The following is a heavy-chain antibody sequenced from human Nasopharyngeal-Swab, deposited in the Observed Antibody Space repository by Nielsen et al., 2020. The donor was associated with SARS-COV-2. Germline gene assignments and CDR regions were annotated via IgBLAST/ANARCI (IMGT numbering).Heavy chain of an antibody. CDR3: AKDALVGATGYYYYMDV. CDR1: GFTFSDYA. J-gene: IGHJ6*03. CDR2: IDGSGDST. Sequence: GESLKISCAASGFTFSDYAMSWVRQTPGKGLEWVSKIDGSGDSTYYTDSVKGRFTIYRDNSKNTLYLQMNSLRVEDTAVYYCAKDALVGATGYYYYMDVWGKGTTVTVSS. D-gene: IGHD1-26*01. V-gene: IGHV3-23*01.